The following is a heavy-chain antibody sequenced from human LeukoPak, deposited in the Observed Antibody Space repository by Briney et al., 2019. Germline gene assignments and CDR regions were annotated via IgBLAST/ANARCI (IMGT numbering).Heavy chain of an antibody. J-gene: IGHJ2*01. D-gene: IGHD2-8*01. V-gene: IGHV4-4*07. CDR3: ARDGWVLDEGKYFDL. CDR2: IYTSGST. CDR1: GGSINSYF. Sequence: PSETLSLTCTVSGGSINSYFWSWIRQPAGKGLEWIGRIYTSGSTNYNPSLKSRVTMSLHTSKNQFSLKLSSVTAADTAMYYCARDGWVLDEGKYFDLWGRGTLVTVSS.